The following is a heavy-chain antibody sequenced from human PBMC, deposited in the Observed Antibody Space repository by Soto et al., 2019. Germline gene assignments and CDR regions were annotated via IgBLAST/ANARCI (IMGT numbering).Heavy chain of an antibody. CDR3: ASSLLTPFDY. V-gene: IGHV3-74*03. CDR2: INSDGSST. D-gene: IGHD7-27*01. Sequence: GGSLRLSCAASGFTFSSYWMHWVRQAPGKGLVWVSRINSDGSSTMHADSVKGRFTISRDNAKNTLYLQMNGLRAEDTAVYYCASSLLTPFDYWGQGTLVTVSS. CDR1: GFTFSSYW. J-gene: IGHJ4*02.